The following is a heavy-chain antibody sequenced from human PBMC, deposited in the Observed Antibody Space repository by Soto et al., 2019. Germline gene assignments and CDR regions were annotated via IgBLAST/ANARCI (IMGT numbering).Heavy chain of an antibody. J-gene: IGHJ4*02. CDR1: GFTFSSYG. CDR2: ISYDGSYK. Sequence: QVQLVESGGGVVQPGRSLRLSCAASGFTFSSYGMHWVRQAPGKGLEWVAVISYDGSYKYYADSMKGRVTISRDNSKNTLYVQINSLRAEDTAVYYCAKEGSVVATTPDFDYWGQGTLVTFSS. CDR3: AKEGSVVATTPDFDY. D-gene: IGHD5-12*01. V-gene: IGHV3-30*18.